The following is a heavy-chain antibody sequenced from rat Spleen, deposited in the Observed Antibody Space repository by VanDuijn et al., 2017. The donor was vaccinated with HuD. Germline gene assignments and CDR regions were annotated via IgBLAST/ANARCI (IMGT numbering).Heavy chain of an antibody. CDR2: IWTGGST. Sequence: QVQLKESGPGLVQPSQTLSLTCTVSGFSLTRYHVTWVRQPPGKGLEWMGVIWTGGSTTYNSLLTSRLSISRDISKSQVFLRMNSLPTEDPGAAVCASDAGKFRYWGHRVVVAASS. CDR3: ASDAGKFRY. J-gene: IGHJ2*01. V-gene: IGHV2-43*01. D-gene: IGHD4-3*01. CDR1: GFSLTRYH.